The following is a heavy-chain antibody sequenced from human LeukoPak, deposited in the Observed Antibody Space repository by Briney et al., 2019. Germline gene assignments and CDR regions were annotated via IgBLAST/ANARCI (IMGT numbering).Heavy chain of an antibody. Sequence: SETLSLTYAVYGGSLSGYYWSWIRQPPGKGLEWIGDINHDGTTNYNPSLKSRVTISVDTSKNQFSLKLISVTAADTAVYYCARGRVTRITARHRWYFDFWGQGTLVTVSS. CDR1: GGSLSGYY. D-gene: IGHD6-25*01. CDR3: ARGRVTRITARHRWYFDF. J-gene: IGHJ4*02. V-gene: IGHV4-34*01. CDR2: INHDGTT.